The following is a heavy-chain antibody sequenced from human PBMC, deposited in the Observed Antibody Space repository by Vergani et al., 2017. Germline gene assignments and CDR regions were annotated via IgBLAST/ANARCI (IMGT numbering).Heavy chain of an antibody. CDR3: ARGSVVASTEFDY. D-gene: IGHD2-15*01. Sequence: QVQLVESGGGLVKPGGSLRLSCAASGFTFSDYYMSWIRQAPGKGLEWVSYISSSSSYTNYADSVKGRFTISRDNAKNSLYRQMNSLRAEDTAVYYCARGSVVASTEFDYWGQGTLVTVSS. J-gene: IGHJ4*02. CDR1: GFTFSDYY. CDR2: ISSSSSYT. V-gene: IGHV3-11*05.